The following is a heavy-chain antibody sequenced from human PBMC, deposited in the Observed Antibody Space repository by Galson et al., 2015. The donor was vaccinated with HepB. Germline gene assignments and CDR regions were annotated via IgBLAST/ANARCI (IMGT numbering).Heavy chain of an antibody. J-gene: IGHJ2*01. CDR1: GYTFTSYY. CDR3: IREATVVTGQGYFDV. D-gene: IGHD2-21*02. Sequence: SCKASGYTFTSYYLHWVRQAPGHGLEWMGVINLGGGATDYSHKFQGRVTMTWDTSTSTVYMDLSSLTSDDAALYYCIREATVVTGQGYFDVWGRGTRVIVSS. V-gene: IGHV1-46*03. CDR2: INLGGGAT.